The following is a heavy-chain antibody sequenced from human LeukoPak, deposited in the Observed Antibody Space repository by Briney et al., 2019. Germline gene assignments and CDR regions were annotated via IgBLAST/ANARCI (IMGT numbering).Heavy chain of an antibody. CDR3: ARGGDTAMVTFDY. Sequence: PGGSLRLSCAASGFTFSSYWMSWVRQAPGKGLEWVANIKQDGSENYYVDSVKGRFTISRDNAKNSLYLQMNSLRAEDTAVYYCARGGDTAMVTFDYWGQGTLVTVSS. J-gene: IGHJ4*02. D-gene: IGHD5-18*01. CDR1: GFTFSSYW. V-gene: IGHV3-7*01. CDR2: IKQDGSEN.